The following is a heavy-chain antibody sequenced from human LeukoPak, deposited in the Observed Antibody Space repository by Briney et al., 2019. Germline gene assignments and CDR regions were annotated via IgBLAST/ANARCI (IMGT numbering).Heavy chain of an antibody. CDR1: GFTFSTYW. D-gene: IGHD3-22*01. V-gene: IGHV3-23*01. CDR2: ISGSGGST. J-gene: IGHJ4*02. Sequence: GGSLRLSCAASGFTFSTYWMHWVRQAPGKGLEWVSAISGSGGSTYYADSVKGRFTISRDNSKKTLYLQMNSLRAEDTAVYFCAKGSRDRDYYDSSGYYHDYWGQGTLVTVSS. CDR3: AKGSRDRDYYDSSGYYHDY.